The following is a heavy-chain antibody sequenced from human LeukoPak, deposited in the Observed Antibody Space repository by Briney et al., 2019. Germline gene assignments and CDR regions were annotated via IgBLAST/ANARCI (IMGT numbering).Heavy chain of an antibody. V-gene: IGHV1-18*01. D-gene: IGHD2-2*01. CDR3: ARDLGEIVVVLAAIEGYNWFDP. CDR2: ISAYNGNT. Sequence: GASVKVSCKASGYTFTSYGISWVRQAPGQGLEWMGWISAYNGNTNYAQKLQGRVTMTTDTSTSTAYMELRSLRSDDTAVYYCARDLGEIVVVLAAIEGYNWFDPWGQGTLVTVSS. J-gene: IGHJ5*02. CDR1: GYTFTSYG.